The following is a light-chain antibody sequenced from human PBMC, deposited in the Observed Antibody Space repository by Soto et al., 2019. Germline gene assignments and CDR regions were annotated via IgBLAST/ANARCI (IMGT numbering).Light chain of an antibody. J-gene: IGKJ4*01. CDR2: ESS. CDR1: QSISSW. Sequence: DIHLSQSPSTLSASVRERVTITCRASQSISSWLAWYQQKPGKAPMLLIYESSSLESGVPSRFSGSGSGTEFTLTISSLQPDDFATYYCQQYNSYPLTFGGGTTGDIK. CDR3: QQYNSYPLT. V-gene: IGKV1-5*03.